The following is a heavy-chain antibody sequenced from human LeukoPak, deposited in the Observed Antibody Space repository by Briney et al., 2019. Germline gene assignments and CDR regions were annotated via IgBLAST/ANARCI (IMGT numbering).Heavy chain of an antibody. J-gene: IGHJ4*02. Sequence: GGSLRLSCAASGFTFSSYAMSWVRQAPVKGLEWVSAISGSGGSTYYADSVKGRFTISRDNSKNTLYLQMNSLRAEDTAVYYCAATVKRTVVVPGDYWGQGTLVTVSS. CDR2: ISGSGGST. CDR3: AATVKRTVVVPGDY. CDR1: GFTFSSYA. D-gene: IGHD2-2*01. V-gene: IGHV3-23*01.